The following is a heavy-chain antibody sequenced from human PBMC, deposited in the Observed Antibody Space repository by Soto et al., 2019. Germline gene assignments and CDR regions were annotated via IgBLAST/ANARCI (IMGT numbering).Heavy chain of an antibody. Sequence: EGQLVESGGGLVKPGGSLRLSCAVSGFSFSSYSLSWVRQAPGKGLEWVSSITSSSAYIHYADSVKGRFTISRDNAKNSLYLQMNSLRAVDTAVYYCARDNNFFDSWRGVDYWGQGTLVTVSS. CDR2: ITSSSAYI. D-gene: IGHD3-10*01. J-gene: IGHJ4*02. V-gene: IGHV3-21*01. CDR3: ARDNNFFDSWRGVDY. CDR1: GFSFSSYS.